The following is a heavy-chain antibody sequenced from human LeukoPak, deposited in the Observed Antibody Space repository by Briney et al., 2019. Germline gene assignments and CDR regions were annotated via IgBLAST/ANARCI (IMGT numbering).Heavy chain of an antibody. CDR2: INWSGGST. J-gene: IGHJ4*02. D-gene: IGHD3-10*01. CDR3: AREGVSYYGSRNDY. Sequence: PGGSLRLSCAASGFTFSSYGMHWVRQAPGKGLEWVSGINWSGGSTSYADSVKGRFTISRDNVKNSLYLQMNSLRAEDTALYYCAREGVSYYGSRNDYWGQGTLVTVSS. V-gene: IGHV3-20*04. CDR1: GFTFSSYG.